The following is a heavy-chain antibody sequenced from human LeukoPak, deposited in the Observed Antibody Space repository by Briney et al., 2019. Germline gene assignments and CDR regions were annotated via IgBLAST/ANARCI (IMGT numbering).Heavy chain of an antibody. CDR3: AKVGGSARLRFLEWLLKSCIYFDY. Sequence: PGGSLRLSCAASGFTFSSYAMSWVRQAPGKGLEWVSAISGSGGSTYYADSVKGRFTISRDNSKNTLYLQMNSLRAEDTAVYYCAKVGGSARLRFLEWLLKSCIYFDYWGQGTLVTVSS. D-gene: IGHD3-3*01. CDR1: GFTFSSYA. J-gene: IGHJ4*02. V-gene: IGHV3-23*01. CDR2: ISGSGGST.